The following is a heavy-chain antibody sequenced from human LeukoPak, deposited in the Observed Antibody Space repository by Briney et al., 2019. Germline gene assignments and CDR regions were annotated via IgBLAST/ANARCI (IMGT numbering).Heavy chain of an antibody. CDR1: GGSISSGGYY. CDR3: ASGDNDPLFDY. V-gene: IGHV4-31*03. CDR2: IYYSGST. D-gene: IGHD1-1*01. Sequence: SETLSLTCTVSGGSISSGGYYWSWIRQHPGKGLEWIGSIYYSGSTNYNPSLQGRVTISLDTSRNQFSLKLSSVTAADTAVYYCASGDNDPLFDYWGQGTLVAVSS. J-gene: IGHJ4*02.